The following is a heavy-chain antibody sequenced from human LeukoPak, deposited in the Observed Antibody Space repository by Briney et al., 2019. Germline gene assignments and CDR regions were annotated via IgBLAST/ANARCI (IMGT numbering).Heavy chain of an antibody. Sequence: GGSLRLSCAASGFTVSSSYMSWVRQAPGKGLEWVSLIYSGGSTYYAASVKGRFTISRDNSKDTLYLQMNSLRPEDTAVYYCAKGYNYAYEYWGQGTLVTVSS. J-gene: IGHJ4*02. CDR2: IYSGGST. CDR1: GFTVSSSY. CDR3: AKGYNYAYEY. V-gene: IGHV3-53*01. D-gene: IGHD5-18*01.